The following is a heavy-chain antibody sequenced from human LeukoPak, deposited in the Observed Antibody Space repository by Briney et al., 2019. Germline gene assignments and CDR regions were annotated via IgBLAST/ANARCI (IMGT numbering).Heavy chain of an antibody. CDR1: GFTFSSYS. Sequence: GGSLRLSCAASGFTFSSYSMNWVRRAPGKGLEWVSYISSSSSTIYYADSVKGRFTISRDNAKNSLYLQMNSLRAEDTAVYYCAKVPNGDFPYYFDYWGQGTLVTVSS. D-gene: IGHD2-8*01. J-gene: IGHJ4*02. CDR2: ISSSSSTI. V-gene: IGHV3-48*04. CDR3: AKVPNGDFPYYFDY.